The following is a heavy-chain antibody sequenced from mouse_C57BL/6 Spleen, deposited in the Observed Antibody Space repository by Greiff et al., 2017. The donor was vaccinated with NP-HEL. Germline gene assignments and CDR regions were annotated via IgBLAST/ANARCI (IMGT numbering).Heavy chain of an antibody. CDR3: ASYDYDGAWFAY. V-gene: IGHV14-2*01. CDR2: IDPEDGET. J-gene: IGHJ3*01. D-gene: IGHD2-4*01. Sequence: EVKLMESGAELVKPGASVKLSCTASGFNITDYYMHWVKQRTEQGLEWIGRIDPEDGETKYAPKFKGKATITADTSSNTAYLQLSSLTSEETAVYYCASYDYDGAWFAYWGQGTLVTVSA. CDR1: GFNITDYY.